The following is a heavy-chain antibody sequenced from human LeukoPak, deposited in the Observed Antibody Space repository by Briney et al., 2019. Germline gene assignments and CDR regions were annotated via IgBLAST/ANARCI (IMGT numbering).Heavy chain of an antibody. CDR2: ISSSGSIT. V-gene: IGHV3-48*01. CDR1: GFTLSSHN. CDR3: ARPGITAFDL. J-gene: IGHJ3*01. D-gene: IGHD3-10*01. Sequence: GGSLRLSCVASGFTLSSHNINWVRQAPGKGLEWVSHISSSGSITYYGDSVKGRITISRDNAKNSVSLYMNSLRAEDSAVYYCARPGITAFDLWGQGTMVTVSS.